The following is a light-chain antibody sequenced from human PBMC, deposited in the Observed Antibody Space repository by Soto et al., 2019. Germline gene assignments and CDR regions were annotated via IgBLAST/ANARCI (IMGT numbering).Light chain of an antibody. CDR2: DVI. Sequence: QSVRTQPPSVSGSPGQSVTFSGTGTSSDVGAYIYVSWYQQHPGNAPKLLIYDVIKRPSGVPDRFSGSKSGNTASLPISGLQAEDEADYYCCSYAGSYTHVFGTGTKVTV. CDR1: SSDVGAYIY. CDR3: CSYAGSYTHV. J-gene: IGLJ1*01. V-gene: IGLV2-11*01.